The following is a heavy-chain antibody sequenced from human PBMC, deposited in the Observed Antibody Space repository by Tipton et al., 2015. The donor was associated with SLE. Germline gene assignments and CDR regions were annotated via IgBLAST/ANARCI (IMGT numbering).Heavy chain of an antibody. CDR3: SKDIAAVTGTDDYYYYGMDV. CDR2: VIPILDIS. Sequence: QLVQSGPEVKKPGSSVKISCKASGGNFNDYTISWVRQAPGQGLEWMGRVIPILDISNYAERFQGRVTITADKSTSTAYMELSSLLSEDTAVYYCSKDIAAVTGTDDYYYYGMDVWGQGTTVTVTS. V-gene: IGHV1-69*09. J-gene: IGHJ6*02. CDR1: GGNFNDYT. D-gene: IGHD2-21*02.